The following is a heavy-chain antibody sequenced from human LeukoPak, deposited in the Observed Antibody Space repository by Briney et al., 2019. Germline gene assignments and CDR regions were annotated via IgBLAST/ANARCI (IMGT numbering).Heavy chain of an antibody. CDR3: ATATFYVTSGYFPS. Sequence: GGSLRLSCAASGFTFSTPWIHWVRQAPGQGLVWVSGISGDKSHIAYADPVKGRFTISRDNAKNTLHLQMNSLRDEDTAVYYCATATFYVTSGYFPSWGQGTLVTVSS. V-gene: IGHV3-74*01. CDR1: GFTFSTPW. CDR2: ISGDKSHI. J-gene: IGHJ5*02. D-gene: IGHD3-22*01.